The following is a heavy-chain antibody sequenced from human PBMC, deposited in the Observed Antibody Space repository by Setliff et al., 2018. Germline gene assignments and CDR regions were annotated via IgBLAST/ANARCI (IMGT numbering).Heavy chain of an antibody. V-gene: IGHV7-4-1*02. Sequence: PRASVKVSCKASGYTFTTYAMGWMRQAPGQRLEWMGWINTNTGNPSYAQGFTGRFVFSLDTSVSTAYLQISSLKPEDTAVYYCARASRFGTVKWRGDYYMDVWGKGTTVTVSS. D-gene: IGHD3-10*01. J-gene: IGHJ6*03. CDR2: INTNTGNP. CDR3: ARASRFGTVKWRGDYYMDV. CDR1: GYTFTTYA.